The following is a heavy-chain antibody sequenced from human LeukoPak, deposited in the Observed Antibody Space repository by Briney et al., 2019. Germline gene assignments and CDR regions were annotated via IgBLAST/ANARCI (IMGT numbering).Heavy chain of an antibody. CDR3: ARDRYYYDSGGS. D-gene: IGHD3-22*01. J-gene: IGHJ5*02. Sequence: GGSLRLSCAASGFIFNNYETNWVRQAPGKGLEWVSYISRSGSTIYYADSVKGRFTISRDNAKNSLYLEMNSLRVEDTAIYYCARDRYYYDSGGSWGQGTLVTVSS. V-gene: IGHV3-48*03. CDR2: ISRSGSTI. CDR1: GFIFNNYE.